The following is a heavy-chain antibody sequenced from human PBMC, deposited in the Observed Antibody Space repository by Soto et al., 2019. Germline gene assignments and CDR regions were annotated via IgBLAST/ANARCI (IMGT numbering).Heavy chain of an antibody. J-gene: IGHJ5*02. CDR2: IYYSGSN. CDR3: ARDSYDYVWGSRKGWFDP. CDR1: GGSISSGGYY. Sequence: QVQLQESGPGLVKPSQTLSLTCTVSGGSISSGGYYWSWIRQHPGKGLEWLGYIYYSGSNYYNPSLKSRVTISVDTSKNQFSLKLSSVTAADTAVYYCARDSYDYVWGSRKGWFDPWGQGTLVTVSS. V-gene: IGHV4-31*03. D-gene: IGHD3-16*01.